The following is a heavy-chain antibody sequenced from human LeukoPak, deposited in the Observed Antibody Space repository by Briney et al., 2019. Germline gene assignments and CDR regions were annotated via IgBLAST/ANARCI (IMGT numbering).Heavy chain of an antibody. CDR3: ARNLAGATDY. J-gene: IGHJ4*02. CDR1: GGSFSGYY. D-gene: IGHD1-26*01. CDR2: INHSGST. Sequence: SETLSLTCAVYGGSFSGYYWSWIRQPPGKGLEWIGEINHSGSTNYNPSLKSRVTISVDTSKNQFSLKLSSVTAADTAVYYCARNLAGATDYWGQRTLVTVSS. V-gene: IGHV4-34*01.